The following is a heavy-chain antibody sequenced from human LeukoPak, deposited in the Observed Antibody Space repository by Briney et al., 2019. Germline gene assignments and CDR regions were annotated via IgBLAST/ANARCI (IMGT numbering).Heavy chain of an antibody. CDR2: IWEDGSNR. CDR3: ARAGYNSGWYEY. CDR1: GFTFSTYG. J-gene: IGHJ4*02. D-gene: IGHD6-19*01. V-gene: IGHV3-33*01. Sequence: GGSLRLSCAASGFTFSTYGMHWVRLAPGKGLECVAGIWEDGSNRYYADSVKGRSIISRDNSKNKLYLQMNSLRAEDTAVYYCARAGYNSGWYEYWGQGTLVTVSS.